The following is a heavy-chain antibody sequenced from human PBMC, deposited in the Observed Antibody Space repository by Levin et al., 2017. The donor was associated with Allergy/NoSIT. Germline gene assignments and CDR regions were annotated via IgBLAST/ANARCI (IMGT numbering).Heavy chain of an antibody. D-gene: IGHD5-12*01. J-gene: IGHJ3*02. Sequence: PRASVKVSCKASGYTFNSYGIGWVRQAPGQGLEWMGWISAYNGKTESAQKLQGRVTMTTDTSTSTVYMELRSLRSDDTAVYYCGRIGGYDFLNAFDIWGQGTMVIVSS. CDR3: GRIGGYDFLNAFDI. CDR1: GYTFNSYG. CDR2: ISAYNGKT. V-gene: IGHV1-18*01.